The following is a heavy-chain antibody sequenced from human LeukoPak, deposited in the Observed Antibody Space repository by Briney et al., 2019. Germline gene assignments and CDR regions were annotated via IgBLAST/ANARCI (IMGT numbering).Heavy chain of an antibody. J-gene: IGHJ4*02. D-gene: IGHD2-15*01. Sequence: ASVKVSCKASGYTFTSYGISWVRQAPGQGLEWMGWISAYNGNTNYAQKLQGRVTMTTDTSTSTAYMELRSLRSDDTAVYYCARTLYCSGGSCYPGDYWGQGTLVTASS. CDR1: GYTFTSYG. CDR3: ARTLYCSGGSCYPGDY. V-gene: IGHV1-18*01. CDR2: ISAYNGNT.